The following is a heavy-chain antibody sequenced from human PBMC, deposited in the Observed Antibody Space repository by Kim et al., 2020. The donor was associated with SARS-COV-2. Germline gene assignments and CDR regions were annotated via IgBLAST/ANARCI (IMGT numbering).Heavy chain of an antibody. D-gene: IGHD2-15*01. V-gene: IGHV4-39*07. CDR3: AREVVVVAATPPLDY. Sequence: PSLKSRVTISVDTSKNQFSLKLSSVTAADTAVYYCAREVVVVAATPPLDYWGQGTLVTVSS. J-gene: IGHJ4*02.